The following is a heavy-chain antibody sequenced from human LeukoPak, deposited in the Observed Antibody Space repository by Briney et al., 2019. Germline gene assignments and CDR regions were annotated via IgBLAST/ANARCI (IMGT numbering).Heavy chain of an antibody. V-gene: IGHV1-8*03. CDR3: ARLRAKDYYYYYMDV. CDR2: MNPNSGNT. J-gene: IGHJ6*03. CDR1: GYTFTSYD. Sequence: ASVKVSCKASGYTFTSYDINWVRQATGQGLEWMGWMNPNSGNTGYAQKFQGRVTITRNTSISTAYMELSSLRSEDTAVYYCARLRAKDYYYYYMDVWGNGTTATVSS.